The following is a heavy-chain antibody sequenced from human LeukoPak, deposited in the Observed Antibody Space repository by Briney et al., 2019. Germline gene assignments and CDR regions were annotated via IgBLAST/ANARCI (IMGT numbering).Heavy chain of an antibody. CDR3: AKDSGGGAFDI. V-gene: IGHV4-59*01. CDR2: IYYSGTT. CDR1: GGSISSYY. J-gene: IGHJ3*02. D-gene: IGHD1-26*01. Sequence: SETLSLTCTVSGGSISSYYWSWIRQPPGKGLGWIGYIYYSGTTNYNPSLTSRVTISVDTSKNQFSLRLSSVTAADTAMYYCAKDSGGGAFDIWGQGTMVTVSS.